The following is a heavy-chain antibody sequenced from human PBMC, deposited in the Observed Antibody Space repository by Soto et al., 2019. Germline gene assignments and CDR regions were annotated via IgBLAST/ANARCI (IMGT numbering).Heavy chain of an antibody. J-gene: IGHJ4*02. CDR2: ISGSGGST. CDR1: GFTFSSYA. V-gene: IGHV3-23*01. CDR3: AKTPGPLRITMIVVVDYFDY. D-gene: IGHD3-22*01. Sequence: EVQLLESGGGLVQPGGSLRLSCAASGFTFSSYAMSWVRQAPGKGLEWVSAISGSGGSTYYADSVKGRFTISRDNSKNTLYLQMNSLRAEDTAVYYCAKTPGPLRITMIVVVDYFDYWGQGTLVTVSS.